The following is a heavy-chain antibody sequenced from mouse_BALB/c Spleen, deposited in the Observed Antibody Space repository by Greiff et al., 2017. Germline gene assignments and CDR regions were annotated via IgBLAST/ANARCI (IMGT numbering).Heavy chain of an antibody. D-gene: IGHD1-1*01. CDR1: GYTFTSYY. Sequence: VQLQESGPELVKPGASVRISCKASGYTFTSYYIHWVKQRPGQGLEWIGWIYPGNVNTKYNEKFKGKATLTADKSSSTAYMQLSSLTSEDSAVYFCARSYGKGGTWFAYWGQGTLVTVSA. J-gene: IGHJ3*01. V-gene: IGHV1S56*01. CDR2: IYPGNVNT. CDR3: ARSYGKGGTWFAY.